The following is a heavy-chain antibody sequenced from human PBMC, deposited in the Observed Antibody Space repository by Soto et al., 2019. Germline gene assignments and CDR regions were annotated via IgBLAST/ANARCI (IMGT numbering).Heavy chain of an antibody. CDR3: ASGGTRITMVRGRYGMDV. D-gene: IGHD3-10*01. Sequence: GGSLRLSCAASGFTFSSYSMNWVRQAPGKGLEWVSSISSSSSYIYYADSVKGRFTISRDNAKNSLYLQMNSLRAEDTAVYYCASGGTRITMVRGRYGMDVWGQGTTVTVSS. J-gene: IGHJ6*02. V-gene: IGHV3-21*01. CDR1: GFTFSSYS. CDR2: ISSSSSYI.